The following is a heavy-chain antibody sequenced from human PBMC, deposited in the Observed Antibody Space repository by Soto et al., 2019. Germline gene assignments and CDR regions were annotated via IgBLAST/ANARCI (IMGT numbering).Heavy chain of an antibody. CDR3: ARDPWTSNGFDI. V-gene: IGHV1-69*04. D-gene: IGHD1-1*01. CDR2: INPICGRA. J-gene: IGHJ3*02. CDR1: GGTFSSYA. Sequence: SVKVSCKASGGTFSSYAISWVRQAPGQGLEWMGMINPICGRANYAQKFQGRVTITTDTSTSTVYMELSSLRSEYTAVYYCARDPWTSNGFDIWGQGTLVTVSS.